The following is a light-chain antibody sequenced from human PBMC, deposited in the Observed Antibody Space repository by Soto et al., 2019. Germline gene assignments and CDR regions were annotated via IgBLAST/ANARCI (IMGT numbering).Light chain of an antibody. CDR2: RNN. J-gene: IGLJ2*01. CDR1: SSNIGGNY. CDR3: ESWDDSLSATL. Sequence: QSVLTQPPSASGAPGQRVTISCSGSSSNIGGNYVYWYQQLPGTAPKLLIYRNNQRPSGVPDRFSGSKSDTSASLAISGLRSEDEADYYCESWDDSLSATLFGGGTKVTDL. V-gene: IGLV1-47*01.